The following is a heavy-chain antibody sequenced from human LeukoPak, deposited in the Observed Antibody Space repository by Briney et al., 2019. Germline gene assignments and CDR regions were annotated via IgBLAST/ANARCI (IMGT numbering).Heavy chain of an antibody. Sequence: PGGSLRVSCAASGFTFSSSWMHWVRQAPGKGLVWVSRINSDGSITTYADSVKGRFTISRDNAKNTLYLQMNSLRADDTAMYYCARAVGGSNDYWGQGTLATVSS. V-gene: IGHV3-74*01. J-gene: IGHJ4*02. CDR3: ARAVGGSNDY. D-gene: IGHD5-24*01. CDR2: INSDGSIT. CDR1: GFTFSSSW.